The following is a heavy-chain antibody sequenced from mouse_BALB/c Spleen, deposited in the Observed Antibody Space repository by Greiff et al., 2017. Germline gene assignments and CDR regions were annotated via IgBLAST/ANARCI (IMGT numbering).Heavy chain of an antibody. J-gene: IGHJ4*01. Sequence: EVQLVESGPGLVKPSQSLSLTCSVTGYSITSGYYWNWIRQFPGNKLEWMGYISYDGSNNYNPSLKNRISITRDTSKNQFFLKLNSVTTEDTATYYCARDPGIYYYGSSSYAMDYWGQGTSVTVSS. CDR2: ISYDGSN. V-gene: IGHV3-6*02. D-gene: IGHD1-1*01. CDR3: ARDPGIYYYGSSSYAMDY. CDR1: GYSITSGYY.